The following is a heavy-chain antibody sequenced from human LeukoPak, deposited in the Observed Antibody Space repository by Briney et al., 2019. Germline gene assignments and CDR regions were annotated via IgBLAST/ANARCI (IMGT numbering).Heavy chain of an antibody. J-gene: IGHJ4*02. D-gene: IGHD6-13*01. CDR3: ARVVGSSWSLFDY. CDR1: GFDFSTYT. Sequence: GGSLRLSCAASGFDFSTYTMNWVRQAPGKGLEWVSSISSSSSYIYYADSVKGRFTISRDNAKNSMYLQMNSLRAEDTAVYYCARVVGSSWSLFDYWGQGTLVTVSS. CDR2: ISSSSSYI. V-gene: IGHV3-21*01.